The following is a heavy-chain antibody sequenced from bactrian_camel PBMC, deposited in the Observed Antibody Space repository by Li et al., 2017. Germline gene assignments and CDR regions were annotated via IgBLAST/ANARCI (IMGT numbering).Heavy chain of an antibody. CDR1: RYAYSDRC. Sequence: VQLVESGGGSVQTGGSLRVSCRTSRYAYSDRCMGWFRQAPGREREGVGYIDSEGSARYADSVKGRFTISEDNANNHWYLQMDNLEPEDSAMCYCAADVFLATGRVDCGSHDFAYWGQGTQVTVS. J-gene: IGHJ4*01. CDR2: IDSEGSA. V-gene: IGHV3S53*01. D-gene: IGHD5*01. CDR3: AADVFLATGRVDCGSHDFAY.